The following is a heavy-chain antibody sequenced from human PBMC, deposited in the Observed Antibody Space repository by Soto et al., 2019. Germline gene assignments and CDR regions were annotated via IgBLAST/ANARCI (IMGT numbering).Heavy chain of an antibody. CDR2: IYRDDDK. D-gene: IGHD3-10*01. Sequence: QITLKESGPTLVKPTQTLTLTCTFSGFSLNARGVAVGRVSQAPGNALEWLAPIYRDDDKPYSPSLKGRLTITEDTSKNQVVLTMTNMDPVDTATYYCAHGTITMVRGIIVGCGLDVWCQGTTVTVSS. CDR1: GFSLNARGVA. V-gene: IGHV2-5*02. CDR3: AHGTITMVRGIIVGCGLDV. J-gene: IGHJ6*02.